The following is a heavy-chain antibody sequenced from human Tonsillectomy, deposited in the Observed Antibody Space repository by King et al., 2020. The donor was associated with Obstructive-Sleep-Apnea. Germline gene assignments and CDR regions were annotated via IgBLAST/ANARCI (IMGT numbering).Heavy chain of an antibody. Sequence: EVQLVESGGGLVQPGGSLRLSCAASGFTFSSYAMSWVRQAPGKGLEWVSAISAGGGSIYYADSVKGRFTISRDNSKNTLYLQMNSLRAGDTAVYYCAKDPPISGNSRVRGFFDYWGQGTLVTVSS. D-gene: IGHD3-10*01. J-gene: IGHJ4*02. CDR2: ISAGGGSI. CDR3: AKDPPISGNSRVRGFFDY. CDR1: GFTFSSYA. V-gene: IGHV3-23*04.